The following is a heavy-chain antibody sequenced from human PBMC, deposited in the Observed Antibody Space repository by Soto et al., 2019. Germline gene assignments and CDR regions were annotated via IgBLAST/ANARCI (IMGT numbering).Heavy chain of an antibody. D-gene: IGHD3-22*01. Sequence: SETLSLTCTVSGVSISSGGYYWSWIRQRPGKGLEWIGYIFYSGSTDYNPSLKSRVTISVDTSENQFSLTLSSVTAADTAVYYCAREAYYDSSGYRYYYGMDFWGQGPRSPSP. J-gene: IGHJ6*02. V-gene: IGHV4-31*03. CDR2: IFYSGST. CDR3: AREAYYDSSGYRYYYGMDF. CDR1: GVSISSGGYY.